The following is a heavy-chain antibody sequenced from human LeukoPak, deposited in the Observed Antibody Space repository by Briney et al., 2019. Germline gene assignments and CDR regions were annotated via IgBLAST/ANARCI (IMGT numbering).Heavy chain of an antibody. CDR1: GDSISNNY. V-gene: IGHV4-59*01. J-gene: IGHJ4*02. CDR2: ISHSGST. Sequence: SETLSLTCTASGDSISNNYWSCIRQPPGKGLEWIGYISHSGSTNYNPSLKSRVTISVDTSKNQFSLKLSSVTAADTAVYYCARVARGDYVWGSYSFDYWGQGTLVTVSS. D-gene: IGHD3-16*01. CDR3: ARVARGDYVWGSYSFDY.